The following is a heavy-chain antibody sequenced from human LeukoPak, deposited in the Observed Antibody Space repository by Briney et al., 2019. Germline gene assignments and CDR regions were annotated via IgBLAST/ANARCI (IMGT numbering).Heavy chain of an antibody. V-gene: IGHV1-2*02. Sequence: GASVKVSCKTSGYTFTDYYMHWVRQAPGQGLEWMGWINPNSGGTNYPRKSQGRVTMTRDTSISTAYMELSRLRSDDTAVYYCARPVQADSGSYYFDYWGQGTLVTVSS. CDR1: GYTFTDYY. J-gene: IGHJ4*02. CDR3: ARPVQADSGSYYFDY. D-gene: IGHD1-26*01. CDR2: INPNSGGT.